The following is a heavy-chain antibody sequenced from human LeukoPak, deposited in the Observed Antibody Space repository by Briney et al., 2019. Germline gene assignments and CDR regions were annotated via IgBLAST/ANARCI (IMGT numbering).Heavy chain of an antibody. CDR1: GGSLSSYY. J-gene: IGHJ5*02. CDR2: IYYSGST. Sequence: SETLSLTCTVSGGSLSSYYWSWIRQPPGKGLEWIGYIYYSGSTNYNPSLKSRVTISVDTSKNQFSLKLSSVTAADTAVYYCARGRGLALRGFDPWGQGTLVTVSS. D-gene: IGHD3/OR15-3a*01. V-gene: IGHV4-59*01. CDR3: ARGRGLALRGFDP.